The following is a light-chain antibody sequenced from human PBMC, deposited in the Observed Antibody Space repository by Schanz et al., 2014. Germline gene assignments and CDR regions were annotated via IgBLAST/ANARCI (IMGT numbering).Light chain of an antibody. CDR3: QQFNNYPQIT. CDR2: AAS. J-gene: IGKJ4*01. Sequence: DMQMTQSPSSVSASVGARVTITCRASQGISTYLNWYQQKPGKAPKLLIYAASSLHSGVPSRFSGSVSGTDFTLTISSLQPEDFATYYCQQFNNYPQITFGGGTKVEIK. CDR1: QGISTY. V-gene: IGKV1-39*01.